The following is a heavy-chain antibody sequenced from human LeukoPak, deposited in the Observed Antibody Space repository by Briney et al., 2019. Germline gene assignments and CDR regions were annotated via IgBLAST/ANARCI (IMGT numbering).Heavy chain of an antibody. J-gene: IGHJ5*02. D-gene: IGHD6-19*01. V-gene: IGHV3-53*01. CDR1: GVIVSRNF. Sequence: GGSVRLSCAASGVIVSRNFMSWVPQAPGKGLQWVAIMYAGGTTDYSDSVRGRFHISRDSSNNTLSLQINSLRAEDTAVYYCARGSGSGWPLDRWGQGALVTVSS. CDR2: MYAGGTT. CDR3: ARGSGSGWPLDR.